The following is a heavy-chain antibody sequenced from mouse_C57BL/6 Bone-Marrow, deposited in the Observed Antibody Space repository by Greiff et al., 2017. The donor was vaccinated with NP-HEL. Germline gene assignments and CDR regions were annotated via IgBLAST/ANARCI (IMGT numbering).Heavy chain of an antibody. Sequence: EVHLVESGGGLVKPGGSLKLSCAASGFTFSSYAMSWVRQTPEKRLEWVATISDGGSYTYYPDNVKGRFIISRDNAKNNLYLQMSHLKSEDTAMYDCARVNDGSSFAYWGQGTLVTVSA. V-gene: IGHV5-4*01. CDR1: GFTFSSYA. D-gene: IGHD1-1*01. CDR3: ARVNDGSSFAY. J-gene: IGHJ3*01. CDR2: ISDGGSYT.